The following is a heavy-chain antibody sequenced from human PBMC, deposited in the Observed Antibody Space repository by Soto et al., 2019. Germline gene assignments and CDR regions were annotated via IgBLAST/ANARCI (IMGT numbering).Heavy chain of an antibody. CDR1: GFTFSSSA. CDR2: ISYDGSNK. CDR3: ARFYYDFSRRYNWFDP. D-gene: IGHD3-3*01. J-gene: IGHJ5*02. Sequence: PWGSLRLSCAASGFTFSSSAMHWVRQAPGKGLEWVAVISYDGSNKYYADSVKGRFTISRDNSKNTLYLQMNSLRAEDTAVYYCARFYYDFSRRYNWFDPWGQGTLVTVSS. V-gene: IGHV3-30-3*01.